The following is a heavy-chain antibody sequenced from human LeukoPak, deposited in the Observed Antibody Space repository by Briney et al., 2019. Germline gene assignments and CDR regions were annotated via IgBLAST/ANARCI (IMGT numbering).Heavy chain of an antibody. J-gene: IGHJ4*02. Sequence: SETLSLTCTVSGGSININNYYWGWIRQPPGKGLEWIGSIYYSGSTYYNPSHKSRVTISVDTSKNQFSLNLSSVTAADTAVYYCARLASSTAYRFVDYWGQGTLVTVSS. D-gene: IGHD3-16*02. V-gene: IGHV4-39*01. CDR1: GGSININNYY. CDR2: IYYSGST. CDR3: ARLASSTAYRFVDY.